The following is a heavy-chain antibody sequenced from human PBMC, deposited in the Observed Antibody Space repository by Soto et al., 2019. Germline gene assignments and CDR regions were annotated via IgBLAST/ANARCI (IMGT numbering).Heavy chain of an antibody. Sequence: QVQLVQSGTEVKKPGASVKVSCKASGYTFTSYGISWVRQAPGQGREWMGWIRAYNGNTNYAQKLQGRVNMTTDTSTSTAYMELRSMRPDDTAVYYCSRDAPPEAYWGQGPLVNVSS. CDR3: SRDAPPEAY. J-gene: IGHJ4*02. CDR1: GYTFTSYG. V-gene: IGHV1-18*01. CDR2: IRAYNGNT.